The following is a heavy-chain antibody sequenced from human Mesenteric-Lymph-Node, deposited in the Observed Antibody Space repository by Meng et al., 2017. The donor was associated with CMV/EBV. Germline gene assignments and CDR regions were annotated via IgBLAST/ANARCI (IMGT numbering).Heavy chain of an antibody. CDR3: ARLRGSSWDPFDY. V-gene: IGHV2-70*18. CDR2: IDWNDDK. J-gene: IGHJ4*02. Sequence: SWVRQAPGKGLEWVALIDWNDDKYYSTSLKTRLTISKDTSKNQVVLTMTNMDPVDTATYYCARLRGSSWDPFDYWGRGTLVTVSS. D-gene: IGHD6-13*01.